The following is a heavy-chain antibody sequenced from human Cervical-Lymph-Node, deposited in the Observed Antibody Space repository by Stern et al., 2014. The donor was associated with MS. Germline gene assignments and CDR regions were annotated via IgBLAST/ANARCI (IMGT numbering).Heavy chain of an antibody. D-gene: IGHD5-12*01. Sequence: VQLVESGAETRKPGESLKIACSGSEDSFTNYWIAWVRQMPGKGLEWMGIVYPGDSDVIYSPSFQGQVTFSADRSTNTAYLQWSRLKVSDSAKYYCARHFASGHNGHDWHFDVWGQGTLVTVSS. CDR2: VYPGDSDV. V-gene: IGHV5-51*03. CDR1: EDSFTNYW. CDR3: ARHFASGHNGHDWHFDV. J-gene: IGHJ4*02.